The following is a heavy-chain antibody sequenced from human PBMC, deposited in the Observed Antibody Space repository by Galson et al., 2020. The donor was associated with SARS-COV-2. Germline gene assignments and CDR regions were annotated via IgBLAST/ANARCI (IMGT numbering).Heavy chain of an antibody. J-gene: IGHJ4*02. CDR2: ISWNSGSI. CDR3: ASSAFNYDSSGYNY. Sequence: GGSLRLSCAASGFTFDDYAMHWVRQAPGKGLEWVLGISWNSGSIGYADSVKGRFTISRDNAKNSLYLQMNSLRAEDTALYYCASSAFNYDSSGYNYWGQGTLVTVSS. D-gene: IGHD3-22*01. V-gene: IGHV3-9*01. CDR1: GFTFDDYA.